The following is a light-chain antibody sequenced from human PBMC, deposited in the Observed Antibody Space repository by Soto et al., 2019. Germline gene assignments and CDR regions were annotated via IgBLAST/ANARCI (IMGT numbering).Light chain of an antibody. CDR3: QSYDTSSWV. CDR1: SGSIASNY. V-gene: IGLV6-57*04. J-gene: IGLJ3*02. CDR2: EDN. Sequence: NFMLTQPHSVSESPGKTITISCTRSSGSIASNYVQWYQQRPGSAPTTVIYEDNQKPSGVPDRFSGSIDRSSNSASLTISGLKTEDGAVYFCQSYDTSSWVFGGWTKLTVL.